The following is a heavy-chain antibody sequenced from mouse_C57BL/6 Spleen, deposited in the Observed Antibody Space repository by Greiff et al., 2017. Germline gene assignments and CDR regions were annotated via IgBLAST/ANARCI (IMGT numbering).Heavy chain of an antibody. CDR1: GFTFSSDA. J-gene: IGHJ1*03. D-gene: IGHD1-1*01. V-gene: IGHV5-4*01. Sequence: EVMLVESGGGLVKPGGSLKLSCAASGFTFSSDAMSWVRQTPEKRLEWVATISDGGSYTYYPDNVKGRFTISGDNTKNNLYLPMSHLTSEDTAMYYCARDTTVVATGYFGVWGTRTTVTVSS. CDR3: ARDTTVVATGYFGV. CDR2: ISDGGSYT.